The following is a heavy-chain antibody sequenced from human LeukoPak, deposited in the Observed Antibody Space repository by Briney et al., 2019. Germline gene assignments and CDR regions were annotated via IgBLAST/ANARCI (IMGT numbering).Heavy chain of an antibody. D-gene: IGHD1-1*01. CDR1: GGSISSYY. CDR3: ARVPAYNWNDGIDY. V-gene: IGHV4-59*01. CDR2: IYYSGST. J-gene: IGHJ4*02. Sequence: SETLSLTCTVSGGSISSYYWSWIRQPPGKGLEWIGYIYYSGSTNYNPSLKSRVTISVDTSKNQFSLKLSSVTAADTAVYYCARVPAYNWNDGIDYWGRGTLVTVSS.